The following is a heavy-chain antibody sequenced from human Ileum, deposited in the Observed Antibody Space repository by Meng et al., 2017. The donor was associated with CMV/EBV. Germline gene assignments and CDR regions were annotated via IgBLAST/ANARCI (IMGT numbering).Heavy chain of an antibody. J-gene: IGHJ5*02. V-gene: IGHV1-8*01. CDR2: MNSKSGNT. Sequence: ASVTVSCQASGYTFINHDINWVRQAAGQGLEWMGWMNSKSGNTGYAQKFQGRVTMTRDTSVSTAYMELSSLRFEDTAIYYCMRGAGEGGRDWFDPWGQGTLVTVSS. D-gene: IGHD1-14*01. CDR3: MRGAGEGGRDWFDP. CDR1: GYTFINHD.